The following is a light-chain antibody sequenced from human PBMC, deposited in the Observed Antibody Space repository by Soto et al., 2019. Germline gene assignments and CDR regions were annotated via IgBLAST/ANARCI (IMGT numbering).Light chain of an antibody. J-gene: IGKJ2*01. CDR3: QQFETPPPMYT. Sequence: EIVLTQSPGTLSLSPGEGATLSCRTSQYIDKQYLVWYQQRPGQAPRLLIYGASNRATGIPTRFSGSGSGTDFTLTISRLEPEDFAVYYCQQFETPPPMYTFGPGTRLEIK. CDR1: QYIDKQY. V-gene: IGKV3-20*01. CDR2: GAS.